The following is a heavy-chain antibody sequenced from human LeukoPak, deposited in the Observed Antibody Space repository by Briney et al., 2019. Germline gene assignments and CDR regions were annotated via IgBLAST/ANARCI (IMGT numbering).Heavy chain of an antibody. D-gene: IGHD1-1*01. V-gene: IGHV3-48*03. CDR3: ARDGNWNLDY. CDR2: ISSSGSTI. Sequence: GGSLRRSGAASGLTFSSEEMNWVRQAPGKGLEWVSYISSSGSTIYYADSVKGRFTISRDNAKNSLYLQMDSLRAEDTAVYYCARDGNWNLDYWGQGTLVTVSS. CDR1: GLTFSSEE. J-gene: IGHJ4*02.